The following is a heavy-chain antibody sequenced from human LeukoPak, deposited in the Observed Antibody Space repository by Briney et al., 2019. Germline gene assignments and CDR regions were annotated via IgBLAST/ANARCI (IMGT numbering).Heavy chain of an antibody. D-gene: IGHD4-17*01. CDR3: ARHSGGDYGDYVGWFDP. J-gene: IGHJ5*02. Sequence: SETLSLTCAVSGYSISSGYYWGWIRPPPGKGLEWIGSIYHSGSTYYNPSLKSRVTISVDTSKSQLSLKLSSVTAADTAVYYCARHSGGDYGDYVGWFDPWGQGTLVTVSS. CDR1: GYSISSGYY. V-gene: IGHV4-38-2*01. CDR2: IYHSGST.